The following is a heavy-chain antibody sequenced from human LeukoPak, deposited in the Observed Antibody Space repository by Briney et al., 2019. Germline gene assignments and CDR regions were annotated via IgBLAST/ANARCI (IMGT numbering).Heavy chain of an antibody. CDR3: ANNMDV. Sequence: GGSLRLSCAASGFTFSSYAMNWVRQAPGKGLEWVSYISNSSSTIYYADSVKGRFTISRDNAKNSLYLQMNSLRAEDTAVYYCANNMDVWGKGTTVTASS. CDR1: GFTFSSYA. V-gene: IGHV3-48*04. CDR2: ISNSSSTI. J-gene: IGHJ6*03.